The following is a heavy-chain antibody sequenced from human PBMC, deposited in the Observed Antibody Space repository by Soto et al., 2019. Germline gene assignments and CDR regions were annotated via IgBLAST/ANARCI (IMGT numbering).Heavy chain of an antibody. CDR2: IWYDGSNK. Sequence: QVQVEESGGGVVQPGRSLRLSCTVSGFTFSGHAMHWVRQAPGKGLEWVAQIWYDGSNKYYADSVKGRFTISRDNSKNILYVQMDSLRVDDTAVYYCARDGQSLAPYALDVWGQGTSVTVSS. CDR1: GFTFSGHA. J-gene: IGHJ6*02. CDR3: ARDGQSLAPYALDV. V-gene: IGHV3-33*01. D-gene: IGHD6-19*01.